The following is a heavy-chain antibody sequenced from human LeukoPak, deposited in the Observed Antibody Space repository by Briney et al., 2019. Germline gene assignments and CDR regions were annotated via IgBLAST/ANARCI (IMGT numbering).Heavy chain of an antibody. V-gene: IGHV3-53*01. J-gene: IGHJ4*02. CDR3: AKAGSGWYYSFDS. CDR1: GFTVSSNY. Sequence: GSLRLSCAASGFTVSSNYMSWVRQAPGKGLEWVSVIYSGGSTYYADSVKGRFTISRDNSKKTLYLQMSSLRAEDAAVYYCAKAGSGWYYSFDSWGQGTLVTVSS. CDR2: IYSGGST. D-gene: IGHD6-19*01.